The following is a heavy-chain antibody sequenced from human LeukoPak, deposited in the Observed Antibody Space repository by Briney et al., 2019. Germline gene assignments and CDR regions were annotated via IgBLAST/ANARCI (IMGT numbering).Heavy chain of an antibody. D-gene: IGHD6-19*01. Sequence: ASVKVSCKPSGYTFTGYYMHWVRQAPGQGLEWMGWINPSSGGTNYPQKFQGRVTMTRDTSISTAYMELSRLRSDDTAVYYCASGPYSSGWGYWGQGTLVTVSS. CDR3: ASGPYSSGWGY. CDR1: GYTFTGYY. J-gene: IGHJ4*02. CDR2: INPSSGGT. V-gene: IGHV1-2*02.